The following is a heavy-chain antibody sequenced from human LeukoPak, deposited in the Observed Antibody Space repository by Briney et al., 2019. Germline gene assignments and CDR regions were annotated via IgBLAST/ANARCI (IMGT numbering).Heavy chain of an antibody. V-gene: IGHV3-23*01. CDR2: ISGSGGST. CDR3: AKDRSSSWYGGWFDP. Sequence: PGGSLRLSCAASGFTFSSYAMSWVRQAPGKGLEWVSAISGSGGSTYYADSVKGRFTISRDNSKNTLYLQMNSLRAEDTAVYDCAKDRSSSWYGGWFDPWGQGTRVTVSA. J-gene: IGHJ5*02. CDR1: GFTFSSYA. D-gene: IGHD6-13*01.